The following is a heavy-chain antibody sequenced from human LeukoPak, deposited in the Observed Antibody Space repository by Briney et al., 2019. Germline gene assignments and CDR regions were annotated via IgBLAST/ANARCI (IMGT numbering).Heavy chain of an antibody. V-gene: IGHV4-34*01. Sequence: SETLSLTCAVYGGSFTDYYWSWIRHLPGKGLEWIGEIHHRAGANYNPSLWGRVTISADTSKNQFSLHLTSVTAAATATFSCARGPVRDDGLTGISYYFGLDVWGHGTTVTVFS. D-gene: IGHD2-21*02. CDR3: ARGPVRDDGLTGISYYFGLDV. J-gene: IGHJ6*02. CDR2: IHHRAGA. CDR1: GGSFTDYY.